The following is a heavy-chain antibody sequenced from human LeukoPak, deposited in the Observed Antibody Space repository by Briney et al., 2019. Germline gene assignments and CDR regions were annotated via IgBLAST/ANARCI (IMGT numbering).Heavy chain of an antibody. CDR1: GGTFSSYA. D-gene: IGHD6-19*01. V-gene: IGHV1-69*13. CDR3: ARDTRAVAVLPIYCFDY. Sequence: SVKVSCKASGGTFSSYAISWVRQAPGQGLEWMGGIIPIFGTANYAQKFQGRVTITADESTSTAYMELSSLRSEDTAVYYCARDTRAVAVLPIYCFDYWGQGTLVTVSS. J-gene: IGHJ4*02. CDR2: IIPIFGTA.